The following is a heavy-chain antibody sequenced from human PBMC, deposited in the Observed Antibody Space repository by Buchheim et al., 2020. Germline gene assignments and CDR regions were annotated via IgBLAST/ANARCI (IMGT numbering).Heavy chain of an antibody. CDR3: VYQFLALDT. V-gene: IGHV3-30-3*01. Sequence: QVQLVESGGGVVQPGRSLRLSCAASGFTFSRYALNWVRQAPGQGLEWVGGIAYDSSSMTYADSVRGRFTISRDNTRNTLYLQLNSLRHEDTATYYCVYQFLALDTWGQG. D-gene: IGHD2-21*01. CDR1: GFTFSRYA. J-gene: IGHJ5*02. CDR2: IAYDSSSM.